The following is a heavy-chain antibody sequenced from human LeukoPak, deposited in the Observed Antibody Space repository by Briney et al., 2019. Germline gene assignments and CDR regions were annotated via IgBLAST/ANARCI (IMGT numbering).Heavy chain of an antibody. V-gene: IGHV3-11*04. J-gene: IGHJ4*02. CDR3: ARDLFGVVPSSDGY. D-gene: IGHD3-3*01. Sequence: GGSLRLSCAASGFTFSDYYMSRIRQAPGKGLEWVSYISSSGSTIYYADSVKGRFTIARDNAKNSLYLQMNSLRAEDTAVYYCARDLFGVVPSSDGYWGQGTLVTVSS. CDR2: ISSSGSTI. CDR1: GFTFSDYY.